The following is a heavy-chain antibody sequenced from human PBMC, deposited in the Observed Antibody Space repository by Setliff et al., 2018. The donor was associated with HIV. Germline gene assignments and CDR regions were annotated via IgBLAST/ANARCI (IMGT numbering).Heavy chain of an antibody. CDR1: GGSFSDYY. Sequence: LSLTCAVYGGSFSDYYWSWIRQPPGKGLEWIGEINHSGSTNYNPSLKRRVTISVDTSKNQFSLKSNSVTAADTAVYYCARVRLELRQYWFDSWGQGSPVTVSS. J-gene: IGHJ5*01. V-gene: IGHV4-34*01. CDR3: ARVRLELRQYWFDS. CDR2: INHSGST. D-gene: IGHD1-7*01.